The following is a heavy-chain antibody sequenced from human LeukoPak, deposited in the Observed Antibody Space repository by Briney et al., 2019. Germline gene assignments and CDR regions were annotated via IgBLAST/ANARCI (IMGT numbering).Heavy chain of an antibody. CDR2: ISAYNGNT. CDR3: ARLRYFDWLPSL. D-gene: IGHD3-9*01. V-gene: IGHV1-18*01. Sequence: ASVKVSCKASGYTFTSYGISWVRQAPGQGLEWMGWISAYNGNTNYAQKLQGRVTMTTDTSTSKAYMELRSLRSDDTAVYYCARLRYFDWLPSLWGQGTLVTVSS. CDR1: GYTFTSYG. J-gene: IGHJ4*02.